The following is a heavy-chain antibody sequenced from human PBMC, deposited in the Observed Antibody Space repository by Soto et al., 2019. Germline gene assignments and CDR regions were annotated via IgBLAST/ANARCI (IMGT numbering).Heavy chain of an antibody. CDR2: ISYDGSNK. Sequence: GGSLRLSCAASGFTFSSYAMHWVRQAPGKGLEWVAVISYDGSNKYYADSVKGRFTISRDNSKNTLYLQMNSLRAEDTAVYYCARDCLDSSGPTAGSYAFDIWGQGTMVTVSS. J-gene: IGHJ3*02. D-gene: IGHD3-22*01. V-gene: IGHV3-30-3*01. CDR3: ARDCLDSSGPTAGSYAFDI. CDR1: GFTFSSYA.